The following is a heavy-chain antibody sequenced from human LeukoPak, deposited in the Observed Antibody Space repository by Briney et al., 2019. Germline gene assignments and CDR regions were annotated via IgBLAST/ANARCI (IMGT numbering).Heavy chain of an antibody. CDR2: IYYSGST. CDR1: GGSISSYY. D-gene: IGHD6-13*01. J-gene: IGHJ3*02. CDR3: ARRGDAAGLDAFDI. Sequence: PSETLSLTCTVSGGSISSYYWSWIRQPPGKGLEWVGYIYYSGSTNYNPSLKSRVTISVDTSKNQFSLKLSSVTAADTAVYYCARRGDAAGLDAFDIWGQGTMVTVSS. V-gene: IGHV4-59*08.